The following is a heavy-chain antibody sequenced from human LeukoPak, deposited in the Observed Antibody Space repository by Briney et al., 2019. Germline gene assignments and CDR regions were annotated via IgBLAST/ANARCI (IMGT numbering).Heavy chain of an antibody. CDR1: GFTFSSYG. CDR3: AKLLRAGRLLTTSLDS. Sequence: HSGGSLRLSCAASGFTFSSYGMHWVRRAPGKGLEWISAISGSGGATHYADSVKGRFTISRDNSNNALYLQLNSLGVEDTAVYFCAKLLRAGRLLTTSLDSWGQGTLVTVSS. V-gene: IGHV3-23*01. D-gene: IGHD3-10*01. J-gene: IGHJ4*02. CDR2: ISGSGGAT.